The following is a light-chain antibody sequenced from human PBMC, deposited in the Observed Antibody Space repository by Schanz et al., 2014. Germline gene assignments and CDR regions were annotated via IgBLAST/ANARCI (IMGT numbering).Light chain of an antibody. CDR3: AAWDDSLSGWV. Sequence: QSVLTQPPSASDTPGQRVTISCSGSSSNIGTNYVYWYQQLPGTAPKLLIYRNNQRPSGVPDRFSGSKSGTSASLAISGLRSDDEADYYCAAWDDSLSGWVFGGGTKVTVL. V-gene: IGLV1-47*01. CDR1: SSNIGTNY. J-gene: IGLJ3*02. CDR2: RNN.